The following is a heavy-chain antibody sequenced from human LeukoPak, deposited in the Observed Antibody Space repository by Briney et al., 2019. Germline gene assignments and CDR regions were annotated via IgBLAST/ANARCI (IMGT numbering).Heavy chain of an antibody. CDR3: AKAAYLYCSSTSCYVGYFDY. V-gene: IGHV3-23*01. Sequence: GGSLRLSCAASGFTFSSYGMSWVRQARGKGLEWVSAISGSGGSTYYADSVKGRFTISRDNSKNTLYLQMNSLRAEDTAVYYCAKAAYLYCSSTSCYVGYFDYWGQGTLVTVSS. J-gene: IGHJ4*02. CDR2: ISGSGGST. D-gene: IGHD2-2*01. CDR1: GFTFSSYG.